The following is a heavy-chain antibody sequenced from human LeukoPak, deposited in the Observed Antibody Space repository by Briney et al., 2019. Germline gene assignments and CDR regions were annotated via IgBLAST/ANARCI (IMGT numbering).Heavy chain of an antibody. J-gene: IGHJ4*02. CDR1: GFTFSSYA. D-gene: IGHD1-14*01. CDR2: ISYNGRNQ. V-gene: IGHV3-30*18. CDR3: AKRGKPFKSPGGFDY. Sequence: GGSLRLSCSASGFTFSSYAMHWVRQAPGKGLEWVAVISYNGRNQNYADSVQGRFTISRDNSKNTLYLQMNSLRAEDTAVYYCAKRGKPFKSPGGFDYWGQGTLVTVSS.